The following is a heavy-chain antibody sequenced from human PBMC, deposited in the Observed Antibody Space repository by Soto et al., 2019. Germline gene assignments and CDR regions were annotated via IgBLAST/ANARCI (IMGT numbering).Heavy chain of an antibody. CDR2: ISAYNANI. J-gene: IGHJ4*02. CDR1: GYTFTSYG. CDR3: ARDRLGATGDY. V-gene: IGHV1-18*01. Sequence: QVQLVQSGAEVKKPGASVKVSCNASGYTFTSYGISWVRQTPGQGLEWMGWISAYNANINYAQKLQGRVTMTTDTSTNTAYMELRSLRSDDTAVYFCARDRLGATGDYWGQGTLVTVSS. D-gene: IGHD1-26*01.